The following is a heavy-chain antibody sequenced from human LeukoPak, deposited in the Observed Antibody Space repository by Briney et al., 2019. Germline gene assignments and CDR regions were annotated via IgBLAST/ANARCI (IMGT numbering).Heavy chain of an antibody. V-gene: IGHV4-39*07. D-gene: IGHD2-15*01. CDR3: ARDSGGTGPVSLWYFDY. Sequence: SETLSLTCTVSGGSITSSSYYWGWIRQPPGKGLEWIGSIYYSGSTYYNPSLKSRVTMSVDTSKNQFSLKLSSVTAADTAVYYCARDSGGTGPVSLWYFDYWGQGTLVTVSS. CDR2: IYYSGST. J-gene: IGHJ4*02. CDR1: GGSITSSSYY.